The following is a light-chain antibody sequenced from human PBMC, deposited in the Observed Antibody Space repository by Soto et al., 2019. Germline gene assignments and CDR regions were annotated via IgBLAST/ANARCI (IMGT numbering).Light chain of an antibody. J-gene: IGKJ1*01. V-gene: IGKV3D-11*02. CDR3: QRKSILQVT. CDR1: QRVGTY. CDR2: DAS. Sequence: EIVLTQSPATLTLSPGERATLSCRASQRVGTYVSWFQQKPGHPPRLLISDASNRDAGIPARFSGSGARTDLSLIISSLEPEDFAFYYWQRKSILQVTFGQGTKLEIK.